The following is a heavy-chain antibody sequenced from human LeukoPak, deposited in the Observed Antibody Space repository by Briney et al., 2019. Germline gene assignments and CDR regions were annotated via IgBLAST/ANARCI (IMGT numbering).Heavy chain of an antibody. V-gene: IGHV3-7*03. Sequence: PGGSLSLSCVVSGFTFSEYWMTWVRQAPGKGLEWVANIKEDGGQKHYVDSVKGRFTIFRDNAKNTLYLQVDSLRAEDTAVYYCARGGDKNVMGGQGTLVTVSS. CDR1: GFTFSEYW. D-gene: IGHD3-10*01. CDR2: IKEDGGQK. J-gene: IGHJ4*02. CDR3: ARGGDKNVM.